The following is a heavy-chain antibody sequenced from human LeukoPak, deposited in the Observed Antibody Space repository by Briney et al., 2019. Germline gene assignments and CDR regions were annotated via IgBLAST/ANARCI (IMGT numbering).Heavy chain of an antibody. J-gene: IGHJ5*02. CDR2: IDPSDSYT. D-gene: IGHD3-22*01. V-gene: IGHV5-10-1*01. CDR3: ATEGKSSGSTPGYNWFDP. CDR1: AYSFTSYW. Sequence: GESPKISCKGSAYSFTSYWITWVRQMPGKGLEWMGRIDPSDSYTNYSPSFEGHVTISADKSISTAYLQWSSLKASDTAMYYCATEGKSSGSTPGYNWFDPWGQGTLVTVSS.